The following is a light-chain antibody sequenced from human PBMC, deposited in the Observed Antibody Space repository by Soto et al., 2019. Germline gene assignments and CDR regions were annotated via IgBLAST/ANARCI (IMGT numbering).Light chain of an antibody. CDR1: QSVTSN. V-gene: IGKV3-15*01. Sequence: ELVMTQSPATLSVSPGERATLSCRASQSVTSNLAWYQQKPGQAPRLLIYGASTRATVIPARFSGSGSGTEFTLTISSLQSEDFAVYYCQQYNNWPPAFGQGTRLAIK. J-gene: IGKJ5*01. CDR3: QQYNNWPPA. CDR2: GAS.